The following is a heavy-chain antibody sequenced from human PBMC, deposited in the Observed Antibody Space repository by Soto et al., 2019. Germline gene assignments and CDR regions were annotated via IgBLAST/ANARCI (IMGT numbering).Heavy chain of an antibody. Sequence: QVYLVQSGAEVKQPGSSVKISCKASGGIFSSNTINWVRQAAGQGLEWMGGINPLFGTANYADEFQGRVTITADKSTKREYMESTRLRSNNTAVYYCASKAACCSDCYAVDSWRQGTLVTVSS. CDR1: GGIFSSNT. CDR3: ASKAACCSDCYAVDS. CDR2: INPLFGTA. D-gene: IGHD2-21*02. V-gene: IGHV1-69*06. J-gene: IGHJ4*02.